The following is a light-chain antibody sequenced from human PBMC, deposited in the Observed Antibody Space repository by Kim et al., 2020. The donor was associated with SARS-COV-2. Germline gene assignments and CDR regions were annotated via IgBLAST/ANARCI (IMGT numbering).Light chain of an antibody. V-gene: IGLV1-40*01. CDR2: DNT. J-gene: IGLJ1*01. CDR3: QSYDSSLSDYV. CDR1: SANIGAGFD. Sequence: RVTNSGNGSSANIGAGFDVHWYQQLPGTGPKLLIYDNTNRPSGVPDRLSGSKSGISASLAITGLQAEDEADYYCQSYDSSLSDYVFGTGTKVTVL.